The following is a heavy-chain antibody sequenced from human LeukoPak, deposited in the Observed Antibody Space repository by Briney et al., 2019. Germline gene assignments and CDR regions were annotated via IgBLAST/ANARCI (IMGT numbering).Heavy chain of an antibody. CDR2: INHSGST. Sequence: SETLSLTCAVYGGSFSGYYWSWIRQPPGKGLEWIGEINHSGSTNYNPSLKSRVTIPVDTSKNQFSLKLSSVTAADTAVYYCARDYDFWSGYYPINWFDPWGQGTLVTVSS. V-gene: IGHV4-34*01. CDR3: ARDYDFWSGYYPINWFDP. D-gene: IGHD3-3*01. CDR1: GGSFSGYY. J-gene: IGHJ5*02.